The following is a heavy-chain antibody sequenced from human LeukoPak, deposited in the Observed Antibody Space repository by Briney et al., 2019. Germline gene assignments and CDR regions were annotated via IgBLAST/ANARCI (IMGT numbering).Heavy chain of an antibody. CDR3: ARGWSGFDPYYYYGMDV. CDR1: GYTFTSYG. J-gene: IGHJ6*02. Sequence: ASVKVSCKASGYTFTSYGISWVRQAPGQGLEWMGLISAYNGNTNYAQKLQGRVTMTTDTSTSTAYMELRSLRSDDTAVYYCARGWSGFDPYYYYGMDVWGQGTTVTVSS. D-gene: IGHD3-3*01. CDR2: ISAYNGNT. V-gene: IGHV1-18*01.